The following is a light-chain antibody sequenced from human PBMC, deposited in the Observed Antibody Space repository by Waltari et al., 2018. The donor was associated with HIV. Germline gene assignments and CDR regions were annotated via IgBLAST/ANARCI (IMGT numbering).Light chain of an antibody. CDR3: QQYYSTPWM. CDR1: QSVLFSSNNKNY. Sequence: DIVMTQSPDSLAVSLRETATINCKSRQSVLFSSNNKNYLAWYQHKPVRPPKLLIQWASSRESGVPDRFSGSGSGTDFTLTISSLQAEDVAVYYCQQYYSTPWMFGQGTKVEIK. V-gene: IGKV4-1*01. J-gene: IGKJ1*01. CDR2: WAS.